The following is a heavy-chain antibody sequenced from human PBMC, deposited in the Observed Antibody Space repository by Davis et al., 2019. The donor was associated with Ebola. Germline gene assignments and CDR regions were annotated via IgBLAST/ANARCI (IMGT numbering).Heavy chain of an antibody. CDR2: ISAYNGNT. D-gene: IGHD3-10*01. V-gene: IGHV1-18*01. J-gene: IGHJ3*02. Sequence: ASVKVSCKASGYTFTSYGISWVRQAPGQGLEWLGWISAYNGNTDYAQKLQGRVTMTTETSTSTAYMELRSLRTADTAGYYCASPTPLGGPDDAFDIWGQGTMVTVSS. CDR1: GYTFTSYG. CDR3: ASPTPLGGPDDAFDI.